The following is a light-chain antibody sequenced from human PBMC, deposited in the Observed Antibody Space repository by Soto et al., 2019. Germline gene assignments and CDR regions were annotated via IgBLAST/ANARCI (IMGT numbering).Light chain of an antibody. CDR2: GAS. CDR3: QQYDSLPT. Sequence: DIQMTQSPSSLSASVGDRFTITCQASHDITNYLNWYQQKPGKGPRLLIYGASNLETGVPSRFSGSGFATDFSLTISSLQPEDFATYYCQQYDSLPTFGGGTKVDI. V-gene: IGKV1-33*01. J-gene: IGKJ4*01. CDR1: HDITNY.